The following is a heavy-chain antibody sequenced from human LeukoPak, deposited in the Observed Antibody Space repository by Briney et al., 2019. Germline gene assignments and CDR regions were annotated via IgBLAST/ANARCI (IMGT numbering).Heavy chain of an antibody. J-gene: IGHJ4*02. CDR2: IRSSSSTI. CDR3: ARDGSGRVPEMSAPDY. D-gene: IGHD3-10*01. CDR1: GFTFSSYS. Sequence: TGGSLRLSRAASGFTFSSYSMNWVRQAPGKGLEWVSYIRSSSSTIYYADSVKGRFTISRDNAKNSLYLQMNSLRAEDTAVYYCARDGSGRVPEMSAPDYWGQGTLVTVSS. V-gene: IGHV3-48*01.